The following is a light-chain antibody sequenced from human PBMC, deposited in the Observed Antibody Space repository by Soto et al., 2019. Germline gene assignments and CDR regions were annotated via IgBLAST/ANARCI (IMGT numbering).Light chain of an antibody. J-gene: IGKJ1*01. Sequence: DIQMTQSPSTLSASVGDRVTLTCRASQSISSWLAWYQQKPGKAPKLLIYKASSLESGVPSRFSGSGSGTEFTLTISSLQPDDFATYYCQQYNNYPWTCGQGTKVEIK. CDR2: KAS. V-gene: IGKV1-5*03. CDR3: QQYNNYPWT. CDR1: QSISSW.